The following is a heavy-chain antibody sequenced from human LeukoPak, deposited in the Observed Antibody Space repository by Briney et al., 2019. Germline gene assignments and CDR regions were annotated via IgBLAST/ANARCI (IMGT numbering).Heavy chain of an antibody. CDR2: IYYSGST. V-gene: IGHV4-59*01. D-gene: IGHD6-13*01. CDR3: ARFDSIAAAGYYYYGMDV. J-gene: IGHJ6*02. CDR1: GGSISSYY. Sequence: SETLSLTCTLSGGSISSYYWSWIRQPPGKGLEWIGYIYYSGSTNYNPSLKSRVTISVDTSKNQFSLKLSSVTAADTAVYYCARFDSIAAAGYYYYGMDVWGQGTTVTVSS.